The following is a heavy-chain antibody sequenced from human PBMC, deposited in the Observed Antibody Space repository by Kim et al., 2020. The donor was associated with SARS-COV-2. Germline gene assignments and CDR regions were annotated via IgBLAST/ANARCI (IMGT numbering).Heavy chain of an antibody. J-gene: IGHJ6*02. Sequence: SETLSLTCAVYGGSFSGYYWSWIRQPPGKGLEWIGEINHSGSTNYNPSLKSRVTISVDTSKNQFSLKLSSVTAADTAVYYCAREWYEYCSSTSCYVDYYYGMDVWGQGTTVTVSS. CDR1: GGSFSGYY. CDR3: AREWYEYCSSTSCYVDYYYGMDV. CDR2: INHSGST. V-gene: IGHV4-34*01. D-gene: IGHD2-2*01.